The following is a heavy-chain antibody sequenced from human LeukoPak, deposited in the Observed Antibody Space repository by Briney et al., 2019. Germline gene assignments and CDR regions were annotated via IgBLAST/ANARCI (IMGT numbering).Heavy chain of an antibody. CDR1: GGSISSYY. V-gene: IGHV4-4*07. Sequence: SETLSLTCTVSGGSISSYYWSWIRQPAGKGLEWIGRIYTSGGTEYNPSLKSRVTISVDTTQNQFSLKLSSVTAADTAVYYCAREGVQPWLGLYYYYNYMDVWGKGTTVTVSS. D-gene: IGHD5-18*01. CDR3: AREGVQPWLGLYYYYNYMDV. J-gene: IGHJ6*03. CDR2: IYTSGGT.